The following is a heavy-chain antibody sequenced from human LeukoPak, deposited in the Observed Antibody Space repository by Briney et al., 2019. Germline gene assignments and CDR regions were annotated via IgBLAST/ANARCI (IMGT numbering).Heavy chain of an antibody. CDR2: INPSGGST. Sequence: ASVKVSCKASGYTFTSYYMHWVRQAPGQGLEWMGIINPSGGSTSYAQKFQGRVTMTRDTSTSTVYMELSSLRSEDTAVYYCATVRRITIFGVVTLFDYWGQGTLVTVSS. CDR1: GYTFTSYY. CDR3: ATVRRITIFGVVTLFDY. V-gene: IGHV1-46*01. D-gene: IGHD3-3*01. J-gene: IGHJ4*02.